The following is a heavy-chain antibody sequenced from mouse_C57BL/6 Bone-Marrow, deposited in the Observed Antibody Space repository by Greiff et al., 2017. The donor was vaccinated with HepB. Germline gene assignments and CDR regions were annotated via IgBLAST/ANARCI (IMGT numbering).Heavy chain of an antibody. CDR2: IYPGSGNT. V-gene: IGHV1-84*01. Sequence: VQLQQSGPELVKPGASVKISCKASGYTFTDYYINWVKQRPGQGLEWIGRIYPGSGNTKYNEKFKGKATLTVDTSSSTAYMQLSSLTSEDSAVYFCARRRFDYWGQGTTLTVSS. J-gene: IGHJ2*01. CDR3: ARRRFDY. CDR1: GYTFTDYY.